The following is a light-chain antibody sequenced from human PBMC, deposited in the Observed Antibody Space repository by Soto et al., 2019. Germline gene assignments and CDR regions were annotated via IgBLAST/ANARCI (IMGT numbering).Light chain of an antibody. CDR1: QSVNSNH. J-gene: IGKJ1*01. CDR3: QHRSSWPRT. CDR2: GPS. Sequence: EIVLTQSPGTLSLSPGERATLSCRASQSVNSNHIAWYQQKPGQAPRLLIYGPSSRATGIPERFSGSGSGTDFTLSISSLEPEDFEVYYCQHRSSWPRTLGRGTKVDIK. V-gene: IGKV3D-20*02.